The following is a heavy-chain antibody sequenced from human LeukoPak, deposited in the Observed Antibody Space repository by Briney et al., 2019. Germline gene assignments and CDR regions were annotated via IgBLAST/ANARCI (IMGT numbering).Heavy chain of an antibody. Sequence: SETLSLTCSVSGGSMSSYYWSWIRQSPGKGLEWIGSIYYSGSTYYNPSLKSRVTISVDTSKNQFSLKLSSVTAADTAVYYCARHRSYYYDSSGYYDYWGQGTLVTVSS. V-gene: IGHV4-59*05. CDR1: GGSMSSYY. CDR3: ARHRSYYYDSSGYYDY. D-gene: IGHD3-22*01. CDR2: IYYSGST. J-gene: IGHJ4*02.